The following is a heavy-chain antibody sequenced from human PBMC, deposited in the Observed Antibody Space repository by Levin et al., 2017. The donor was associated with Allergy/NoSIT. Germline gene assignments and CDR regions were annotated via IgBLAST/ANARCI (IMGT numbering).Heavy chain of an antibody. Sequence: LSLTCAASGFTFSGTAMHWVRQASGKGLEWVGRIRSKANSYATAYAASVKGRFTISRDDSKNTAYLQMNSLKTEDTAVYYCTGGYDYYYYYGMDVWGQGTTVTVSS. CDR3: TGGYDYYYYYGMDV. CDR2: IRSKANSYAT. V-gene: IGHV3-73*01. CDR1: GFTFSGTA. J-gene: IGHJ6*02. D-gene: IGHD5-12*01.